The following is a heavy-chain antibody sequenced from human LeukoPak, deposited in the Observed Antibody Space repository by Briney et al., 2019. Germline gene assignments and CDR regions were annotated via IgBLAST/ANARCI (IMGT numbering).Heavy chain of an antibody. CDR3: AREGRGGDWLLD. CDR2: IYNSGST. J-gene: IGHJ4*02. D-gene: IGHD3-9*01. CDR1: DGFITNGGYH. Sequence: SETLSLTCTVSDGFITNGGYHWSWIRQYSGKGLEWIGYIYNSGSTYYNPSLKSRVTTSVDTSKNQLSLKLSSVTAADTAVYYCAREGRGGDWLLDWGQGTLVTVSS. V-gene: IGHV4-31*03.